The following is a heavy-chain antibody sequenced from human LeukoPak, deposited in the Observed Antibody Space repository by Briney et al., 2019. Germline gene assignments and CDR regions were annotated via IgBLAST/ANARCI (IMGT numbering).Heavy chain of an antibody. V-gene: IGHV1-2*02. D-gene: IGHD2-2*01. Sequence: GASVKVSCKASGYTFTGYYMHWVRQAPGQGLEWMGWINPNSGGTNYAQKFQGRVTMTRDTSISTAYMELRSLRSDDTAVYYCARAGVVPASRYYMDVWGKGTTVTISS. CDR2: INPNSGGT. CDR1: GYTFTGYY. CDR3: ARAGVVPASRYYMDV. J-gene: IGHJ6*03.